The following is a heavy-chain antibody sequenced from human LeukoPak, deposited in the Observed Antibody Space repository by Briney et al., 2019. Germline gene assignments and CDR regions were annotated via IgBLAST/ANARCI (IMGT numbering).Heavy chain of an antibody. Sequence: PGGSLRLPCAASGFTFSSYAMHWVRQAPGKGLEWVAVISYDGSNKYYADSVKGRFTISRDNSKNTLYLQMNSLRAEDTAVYYCASVVVRGVIIPADYWGQGTLVTVSS. D-gene: IGHD3-10*01. CDR2: ISYDGSNK. J-gene: IGHJ4*02. CDR1: GFTFSSYA. CDR3: ASVVVRGVIIPADY. V-gene: IGHV3-30*04.